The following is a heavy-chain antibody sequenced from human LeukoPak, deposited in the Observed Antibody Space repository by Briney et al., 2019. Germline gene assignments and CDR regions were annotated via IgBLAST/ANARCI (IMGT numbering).Heavy chain of an antibody. Sequence: ASVKVSCKASGYTFTGYYMHWVRQAPGQGLEWMGRINPNSGGTNYAQKFQGRVTMTRDTSISTAYTELSRLRSDDTAVYYCARDLVTMVRGRGIHYFDYWGQGTLVTVSS. CDR2: INPNSGGT. CDR3: ARDLVTMVRGRGIHYFDY. V-gene: IGHV1-2*06. CDR1: GYTFTGYY. J-gene: IGHJ4*02. D-gene: IGHD3-10*01.